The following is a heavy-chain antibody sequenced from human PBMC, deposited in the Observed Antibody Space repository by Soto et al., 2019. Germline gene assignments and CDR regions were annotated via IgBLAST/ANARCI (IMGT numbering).Heavy chain of an antibody. J-gene: IGHJ4*02. Sequence: EVHLVESGGGLVQPGGSLRLSCAASGFTFNLYWMHWVRQAPGKGLVWVSRINPDGSSTTYADSVKGRFTISRDNSKNPVYLQMNGLGAEDTAIYYCARDNWNSYWGQGALVTVSS. V-gene: IGHV3-74*01. CDR3: ARDNWNSY. CDR2: INPDGSST. D-gene: IGHD1-7*01. CDR1: GFTFNLYW.